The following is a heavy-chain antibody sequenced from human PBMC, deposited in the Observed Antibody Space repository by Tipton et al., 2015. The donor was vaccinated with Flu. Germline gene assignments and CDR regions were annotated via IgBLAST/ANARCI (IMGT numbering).Heavy chain of an antibody. J-gene: IGHJ6*02. V-gene: IGHV4-59*01. CDR1: GGSLNNYY. CDR3: AREHLPSSVTDYYYYGIDV. Sequence: LRLSCSVSGGSLNNYYWTWIRQSPGKALEWLGFVYYSGSTHYFPSLKSRLSISIDTSRNQFSLRLRSVTAADTGVYYCAREHLPSSVTDYYYYGIDVWGQGTTVTVSS. CDR2: VYYSGST.